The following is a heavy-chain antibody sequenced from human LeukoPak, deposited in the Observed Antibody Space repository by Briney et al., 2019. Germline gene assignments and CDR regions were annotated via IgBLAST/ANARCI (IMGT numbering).Heavy chain of an antibody. CDR3: ARDTLIYYGSGSNY. CDR2: MNPNSGNT. Sequence: ASVKVSCKASGYTFTSYDINWVRQATGQGLELMGWMNPNSGNTGYAQKFQGRVTMTRNTSISTAYMELSSLRSEDTAVYYCARDTLIYYGSGSNYWGQGTLVTVSS. D-gene: IGHD3-10*01. J-gene: IGHJ4*02. V-gene: IGHV1-8*01. CDR1: GYTFTSYD.